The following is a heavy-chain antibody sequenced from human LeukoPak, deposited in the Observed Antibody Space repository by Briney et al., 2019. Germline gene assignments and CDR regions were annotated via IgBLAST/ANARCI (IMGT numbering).Heavy chain of an antibody. V-gene: IGHV3-23*01. Sequence: GGSLRLSCAASGITFSTHAMSWVRQAPGQGLEWVSAISDSGGTTYYADSVKGRFTISRDNSKNTLYLQMNSLRAEDTDVYYCASSITTAAFDIWGQGTMVTVSS. CDR3: ASSITTAAFDI. J-gene: IGHJ3*02. D-gene: IGHD4-17*01. CDR1: GITFSTHA. CDR2: ISDSGGTT.